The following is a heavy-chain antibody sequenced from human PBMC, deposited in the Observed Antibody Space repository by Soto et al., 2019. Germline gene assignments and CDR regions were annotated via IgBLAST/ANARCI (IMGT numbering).Heavy chain of an antibody. V-gene: IGHV4-39*01. D-gene: IGHD3-10*01. CDR3: ARHYGSGRIYGMDV. J-gene: IGHJ6*02. CDR2: SYYSGST. Sequence: SEILVLNYTVSGWSMSSSSYYWGWIRPPPGKGLEWIGSSYYSGSTYYNPSLKSRVTISVDTSKNQFSLKLSSVTAADTAVYYSARHYGSGRIYGMDVWGQGTTVTVSS. CDR1: GWSMSSSSYY.